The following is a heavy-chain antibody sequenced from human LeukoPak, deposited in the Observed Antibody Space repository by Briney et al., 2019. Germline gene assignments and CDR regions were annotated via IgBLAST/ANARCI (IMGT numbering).Heavy chain of an antibody. V-gene: IGHV3-33*01. Sequence: PGGSLRLSCAASGFTFSSYGMHWVRQAPGKGLEWVAVIWYDGSNKYYADSVKGRFTISRDNSKNTLYLQMNSLRAEDTAAYYCAREGPEVLWFGELLKTRYYYYYMDVWGKGTTVTVSS. CDR1: GFTFSSYG. CDR3: AREGPEVLWFGELLKTRYYYYYMDV. D-gene: IGHD3-10*01. J-gene: IGHJ6*03. CDR2: IWYDGSNK.